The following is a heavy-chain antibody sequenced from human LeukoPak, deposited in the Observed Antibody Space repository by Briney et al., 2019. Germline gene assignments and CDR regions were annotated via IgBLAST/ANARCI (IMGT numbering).Heavy chain of an antibody. CDR2: IIPILGIA. Sequence: SVKVSCKASGGTFSSYAISWVRQAPGQGLEWMGRIIPILGIANYAQKFQGRVTITADKSTSTAYMELSSLRSEDTAVYYCARDARWELLLTDYWGQGTLVTVSS. J-gene: IGHJ4*02. V-gene: IGHV1-69*04. D-gene: IGHD1-26*01. CDR1: GGTFSSYA. CDR3: ARDARWELLLTDY.